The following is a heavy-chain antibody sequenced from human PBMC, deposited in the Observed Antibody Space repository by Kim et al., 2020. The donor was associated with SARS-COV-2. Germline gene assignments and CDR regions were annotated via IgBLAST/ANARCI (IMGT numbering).Heavy chain of an antibody. D-gene: IGHD3-3*01. CDR3: AKAPSPYYDFWSGYYLDY. Sequence: GGSLRLSCAASGFTFSSYAMSWVRQAPGKGLEWVSAISGSGGSTYYADSVKGRFTISRDNSKNTLYLQMNSLRAEDTAVYYCAKAPSPYYDFWSGYYLDYWGQGTLVTVSS. V-gene: IGHV3-23*01. CDR2: ISGSGGST. J-gene: IGHJ4*02. CDR1: GFTFSSYA.